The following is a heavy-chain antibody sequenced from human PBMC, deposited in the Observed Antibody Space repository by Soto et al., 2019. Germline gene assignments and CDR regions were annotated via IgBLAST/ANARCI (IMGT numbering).Heavy chain of an antibody. J-gene: IGHJ4*02. CDR2: INAGNGNT. V-gene: IGHV1-3*01. CDR3: ARGPGGPDGPGDY. Sequence: QVQLVQSVAEVKKPGASVKVSCKASGYTFTSYAMHWVRQAPGQMLEWMGWINAGNGNTKYSQKFQGRVTITRDTSASIAYMELSSLRSEDTAVYFCARGPGGPDGPGDYWGQGTLGTVSS. CDR1: GYTFTSYA. D-gene: IGHD2-15*01.